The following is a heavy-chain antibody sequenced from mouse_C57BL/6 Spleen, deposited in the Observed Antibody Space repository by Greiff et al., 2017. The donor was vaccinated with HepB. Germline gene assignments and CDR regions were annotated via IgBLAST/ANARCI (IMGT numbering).Heavy chain of an antibody. CDR2: IDPETGGT. CDR3: TRGLSDY. J-gene: IGHJ4*01. V-gene: IGHV1-15*01. Sequence: QVQLKESGAELVRPGASVTLSCKASGYTFTDYEMHWVKQTPVHGLEWIGAIDPETGGTAYNQKFKGKAILTADKSSSTAYMELRSLTSEDSAVYYCTRGLSDYWGQGTSVTVSS. CDR1: GYTFTDYE.